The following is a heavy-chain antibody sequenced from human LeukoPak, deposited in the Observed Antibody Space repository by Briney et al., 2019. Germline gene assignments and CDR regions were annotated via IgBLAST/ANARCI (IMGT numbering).Heavy chain of an antibody. J-gene: IGHJ4*02. D-gene: IGHD1-26*01. CDR1: GFTFDDYG. V-gene: IGHV3-20*04. Sequence: GGSLRLSCAASGFTFDDYGMSWVRQAPGKGLEWVSGINWNGGSTGYADSVKGRFTISRDNAKNTLYLQMHSLRAEDTAVYYCARALGSSSDYWGQGTLVTVSS. CDR3: ARALGSSSDY. CDR2: INWNGGST.